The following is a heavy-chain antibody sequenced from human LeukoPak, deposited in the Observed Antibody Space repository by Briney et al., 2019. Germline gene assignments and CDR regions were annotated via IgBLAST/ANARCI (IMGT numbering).Heavy chain of an antibody. CDR1: GGSFSGYY. J-gene: IGHJ4*02. V-gene: IGHV4-34*01. CDR2: INHSGST. Sequence: PSETLSLTCAVYGGSFSGYYWSWIRQPPGKGLEWIGEINHSGSTNYNPSLKSRVTISVDTSKNQFSLKLSSVTAADTAVYYCASQNGYDFWSGYHGAIYWGQGTLVTVSS. D-gene: IGHD3-3*01. CDR3: ASQNGYDFWSGYHGAIY.